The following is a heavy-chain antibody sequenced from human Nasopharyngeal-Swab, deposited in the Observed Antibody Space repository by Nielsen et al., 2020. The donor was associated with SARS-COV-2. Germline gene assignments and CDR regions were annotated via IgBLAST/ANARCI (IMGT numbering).Heavy chain of an antibody. V-gene: IGHV3-30*18. Sequence: GESLKISCAASGFTFSSYGMHWVRQAPGKGLEWVAVISYDGSKEYYADSVKGRFTISRDNSENTVYLQMNSLRAEDTAVYYCAKAKYGWELLIQATYFDYWGQGTLVTVSS. D-gene: IGHD1-26*01. J-gene: IGHJ4*02. CDR2: ISYDGSKE. CDR3: AKAKYGWELLIQATYFDY. CDR1: GFTFSSYG.